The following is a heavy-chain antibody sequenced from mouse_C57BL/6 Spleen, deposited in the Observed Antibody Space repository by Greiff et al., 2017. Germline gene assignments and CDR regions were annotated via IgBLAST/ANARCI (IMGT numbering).Heavy chain of an antibody. Sequence: EVHLVESGEGLVKPGGSLKLSCAASGFTFSSYAMSWVRQTPEKRLEWVAYISSGGDYIYYADTVKGRFTISRDNARNTLYLQMSSLKSEVTAMYYCTRRHLSEYFDVWGTGTTVTVSS. V-gene: IGHV5-9-1*02. CDR3: TRRHLSEYFDV. CDR2: ISSGGDYI. D-gene: IGHD6-1*01. J-gene: IGHJ1*03. CDR1: GFTFSSYA.